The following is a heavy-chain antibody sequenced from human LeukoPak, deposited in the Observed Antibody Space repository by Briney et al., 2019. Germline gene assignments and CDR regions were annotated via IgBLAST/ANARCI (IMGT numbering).Heavy chain of an antibody. J-gene: IGHJ4*02. V-gene: IGHV4-34*01. D-gene: IGHD3-16*01. Sequence: PSETLSLTCAVSGGSFSGKYWTWIRQPPGKGLEWIGEITYSGSIYYNPSLKSRVTISVDTSKNQFSLKLNSVTAADTAVYYCARDLMMWGQGTLVTVSS. CDR1: GGSFSGKY. CDR3: ARDLMM. CDR2: ITYSGSI.